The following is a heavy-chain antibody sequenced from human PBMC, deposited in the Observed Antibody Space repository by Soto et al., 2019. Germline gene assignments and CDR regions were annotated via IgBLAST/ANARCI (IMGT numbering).Heavy chain of an antibody. CDR3: ARDQEIFGVVILFDY. D-gene: IGHD3-3*01. Sequence: QVQLVESGGGVVQPGRSLRLSCAASGFTFSSYAMHWVCQAPGKGLEWVAVISYDGSNKYYADSVKGRFTISRDNSKNTLYLQMNSLRAEDTAVYYCARDQEIFGVVILFDYWGQGTLVTVSS. V-gene: IGHV3-30-3*01. CDR2: ISYDGSNK. J-gene: IGHJ4*02. CDR1: GFTFSSYA.